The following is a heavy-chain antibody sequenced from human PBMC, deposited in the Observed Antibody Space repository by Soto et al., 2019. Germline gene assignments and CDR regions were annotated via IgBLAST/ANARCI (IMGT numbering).Heavy chain of an antibody. CDR3: ARDQPGYSYGYGLGY. CDR2: ISSSSSYI. V-gene: IGHV3-21*01. D-gene: IGHD5-18*01. Sequence: EVQLVESGGGLVKPGGSLRLSCAASGFTFSSDSMNWVRQAPGKGLEWVSSISSSSSYIYYADSVKGRFTISRDNAKNSLYLQMNRLRAEDTAVYYCARDQPGYSYGYGLGYWGQGTLVTVSS. J-gene: IGHJ4*02. CDR1: GFTFSSDS.